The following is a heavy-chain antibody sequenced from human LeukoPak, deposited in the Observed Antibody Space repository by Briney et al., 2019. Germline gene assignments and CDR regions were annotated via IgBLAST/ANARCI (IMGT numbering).Heavy chain of an antibody. Sequence: GRSLRLSCAASGFTFSSYGMHWVRQAPGKGLEWVAVISYDGSNKYYADSVKGRFTISRDNSKNTPYLQMNSLRAEDTAVYYCAKGGWFGELPYYYFDYWGQGTLVTVSS. J-gene: IGHJ4*02. CDR3: AKGGWFGELPYYYFDY. V-gene: IGHV3-30*18. CDR2: ISYDGSNK. D-gene: IGHD3-10*01. CDR1: GFTFSSYG.